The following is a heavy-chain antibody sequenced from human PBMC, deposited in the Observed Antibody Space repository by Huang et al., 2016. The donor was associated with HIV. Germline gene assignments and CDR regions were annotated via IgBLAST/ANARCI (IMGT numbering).Heavy chain of an antibody. CDR2: ISYDAKTK. CDR1: GFTFSSYG. J-gene: IGHJ4*02. D-gene: IGHD6-13*01. CDR3: AKGGSAAAVLDF. V-gene: IGHV3-30*18. Sequence: QVQLVESGGGVVQPGRSLRISCAASGFTFSSYGMHWVRQAPGKGLECVAVISYDAKTKYYADSVKCRFSISRDNSKTTVYLQLNSLRVEDTAVYYCAKGGSAAAVLDFWGQGTLVTVSS.